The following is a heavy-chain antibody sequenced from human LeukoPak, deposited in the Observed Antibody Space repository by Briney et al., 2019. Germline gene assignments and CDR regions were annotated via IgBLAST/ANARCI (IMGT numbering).Heavy chain of an antibody. J-gene: IGHJ4*02. V-gene: IGHV4-34*01. Sequence: PSETLSLTCAVYGGSFSGYYWSWIRQPPGKGLEWIGEINHSGSTNYSPSLKSRITISVDTSKNQFSLKLSSVTAADTAVYYCTRENYFDYWGQGTLVTVSS. CDR1: GGSFSGYY. CDR2: INHSGST. CDR3: TRENYFDY.